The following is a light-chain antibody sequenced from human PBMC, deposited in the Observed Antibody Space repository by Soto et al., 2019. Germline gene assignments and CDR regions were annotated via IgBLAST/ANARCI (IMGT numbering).Light chain of an antibody. Sequence: QSALTQPPSASGSPGQSVTISCTGTSSDVGGYNYVSWYQQYPGKAPKLMIYEVSKRPSGVPDRFSGSKSGNTASLAVSGLQAEDEAEYYCSSYAGSNNFVVFGGGTQLTVL. V-gene: IGLV2-8*01. CDR2: EVS. J-gene: IGLJ2*01. CDR3: SSYAGSNNFVV. CDR1: SSDVGGYNY.